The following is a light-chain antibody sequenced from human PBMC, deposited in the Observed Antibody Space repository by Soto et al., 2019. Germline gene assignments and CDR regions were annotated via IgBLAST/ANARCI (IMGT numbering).Light chain of an antibody. V-gene: IGLV2-14*03. CDR2: DVV. J-gene: IGLJ1*01. CDR1: SSDVGGFNS. CDR3: SSYTSTVTNV. Sequence: QSALTQPASVSGSPGQSITISCTGTSSDVGGFNSVSWYQLRPGTAPKLILYDVVDRPSGVSYRFSGSKSGNTASLSISGLQAADEDDYFCSSYTSTVTNVFGGGTKLTVL.